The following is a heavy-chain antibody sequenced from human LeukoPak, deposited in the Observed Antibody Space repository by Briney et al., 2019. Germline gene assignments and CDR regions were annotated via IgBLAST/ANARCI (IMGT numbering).Heavy chain of an antibody. CDR3: AREDGWELLDY. D-gene: IGHD1-26*01. Sequence: PSETLSLTCTVSGGSISSYYWSWIRQPPGKGLEWIGYIYYSGSTNYNPSLKSRVTISVDTSKNQFSLKLSSVTAADTAVYYCAREDGWELLDYWGQGTLVTVSS. CDR1: GGSISSYY. V-gene: IGHV4-59*01. J-gene: IGHJ4*02. CDR2: IYYSGST.